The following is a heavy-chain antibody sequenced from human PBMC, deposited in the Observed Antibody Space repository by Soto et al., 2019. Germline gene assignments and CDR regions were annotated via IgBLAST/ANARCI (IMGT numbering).Heavy chain of an antibody. CDR1: GDAVAAGSYY. CDR3: AGGPPMGGNTTPLDS. Sequence: QVQLRESGPGLVKPSQTLSLTCSVSGDAVAAGSYYWSWVRQPPGKGIEWIGYIPSRGRPFYNPAPSSRGTISVDTPKNQLSQTLTPGTAADTAVSFCAGGPPMGGNTTPLDSWGWGTLLTFSS. J-gene: IGHJ4*02. D-gene: IGHD3-10*01. CDR2: IPSRGRP. V-gene: IGHV4-30-4*01.